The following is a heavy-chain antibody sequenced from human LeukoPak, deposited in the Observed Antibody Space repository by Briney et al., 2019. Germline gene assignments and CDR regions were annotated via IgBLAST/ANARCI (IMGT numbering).Heavy chain of an antibody. CDR3: ARSTYYYDSSGYSDFDY. V-gene: IGHV1-8*01. Sequence: GASVKLSCKASGYTFTSYDINWVRHATGQRLEWMGWMNPNSGNTGYAQKFQGRVTMTRNTSISTAYMELSSLRSEDAAVYYCARSTYYYDSSGYSDFDYWGQGTLVTVSS. J-gene: IGHJ4*02. CDR2: MNPNSGNT. D-gene: IGHD3-22*01. CDR1: GYTFTSYD.